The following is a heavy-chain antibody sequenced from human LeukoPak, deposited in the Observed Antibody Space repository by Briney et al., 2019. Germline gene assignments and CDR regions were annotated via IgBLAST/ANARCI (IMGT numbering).Heavy chain of an antibody. Sequence: GGSLRLSCAASGFTFDDYAMHWVRQAPGKGLEWVSGISWNSGSIGYADSVKGRFTISRDNAKNSLYLQMNSLRAEDTALYYCAKEHYYDSSGYDYWGQGTLVTVSS. CDR3: AKEHYYDSSGYDY. CDR2: ISWNSGSI. V-gene: IGHV3-9*01. CDR1: GFTFDDYA. J-gene: IGHJ4*02. D-gene: IGHD3-22*01.